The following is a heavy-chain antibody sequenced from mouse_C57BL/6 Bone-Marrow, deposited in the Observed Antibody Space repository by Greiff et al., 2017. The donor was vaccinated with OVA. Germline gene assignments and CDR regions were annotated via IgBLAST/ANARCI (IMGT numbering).Heavy chain of an antibody. D-gene: IGHD2-3*01. CDR3: ARFDGYYCPFAY. Sequence: EVMLVESGGGLVKPGGSLKLSCAASGFTFSSYTMSWVRQTPEKRLEWVATISGGGGNTYYPDSVKGRFTISRDNAKNTLYLQMSSLRSEDTALYYCARFDGYYCPFAYWGQGTLVTVSA. J-gene: IGHJ3*01. CDR2: ISGGGGNT. V-gene: IGHV5-9*01. CDR1: GFTFSSYT.